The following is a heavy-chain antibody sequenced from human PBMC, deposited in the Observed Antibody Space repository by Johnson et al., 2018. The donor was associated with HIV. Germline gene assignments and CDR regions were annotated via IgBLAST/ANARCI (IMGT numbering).Heavy chain of an antibody. CDR2: ISYDGSNQ. CDR3: ARAGRTYPLDAFDI. J-gene: IGHJ3*02. D-gene: IGHD3-16*01. CDR1: GFTFSSYA. Sequence: QVQLVESGGGVVQPGRSLRLSCAASGFTFSSYAMHWVRQAPGKGLEWVAVISYDGSNQYYADSVKGRFTISRDNYQNTMYPQRGSLRAEDMAVYYCARAGRTYPLDAFDIWGQGTLVTVSS. V-gene: IGHV3-30*14.